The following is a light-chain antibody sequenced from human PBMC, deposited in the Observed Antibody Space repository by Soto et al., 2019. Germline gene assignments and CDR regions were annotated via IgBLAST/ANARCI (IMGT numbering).Light chain of an antibody. CDR1: QDISNY. J-gene: IGKJ4*01. V-gene: IGKV1-33*01. CDR2: DAS. Sequence: DIHMTQSRSSLSASVGDSVTITCQASQDISNYLNWYQQKPGKAPKLLIYDASNLETGVPSRFSGSGSGTDFTFTISSLQPEDIATYYCQQYDNLPLTFGGGTKVDIK. CDR3: QQYDNLPLT.